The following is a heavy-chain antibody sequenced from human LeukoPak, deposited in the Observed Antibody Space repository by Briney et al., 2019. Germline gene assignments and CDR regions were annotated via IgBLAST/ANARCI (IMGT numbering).Heavy chain of an antibody. CDR2: ISYDGSNK. Sequence: HSGGSLRLSCAASGFTFSSYAMHWVRQAPGKGLEWVAVISYDGSNKYYADSVKGRFTISRDNSKNTLYLQMNSLRAEDTAVYYCARGSVAGILYYFDYWGQGTLVTVSS. CDR1: GFTFSSYA. D-gene: IGHD6-19*01. J-gene: IGHJ4*02. CDR3: ARGSVAGILYYFDY. V-gene: IGHV3-30-3*01.